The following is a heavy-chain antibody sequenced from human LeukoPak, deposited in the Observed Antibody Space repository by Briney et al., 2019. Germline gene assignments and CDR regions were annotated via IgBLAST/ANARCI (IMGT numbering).Heavy chain of an antibody. CDR2: ISSFSGTI. CDR1: GFTFSSYG. J-gene: IGHJ4*02. Sequence: GGSLRLSCASSGFTFSSYGMSWVRQAPGKGLEWVSYISSFSGTIYYADSVKGRFTISRDNAKNSLYLQMNSLRAEDTAVYYCARDQGEEQSYWGQGTLVTVSS. CDR3: ARDQGEEQSY. D-gene: IGHD3-16*01. V-gene: IGHV3-48*01.